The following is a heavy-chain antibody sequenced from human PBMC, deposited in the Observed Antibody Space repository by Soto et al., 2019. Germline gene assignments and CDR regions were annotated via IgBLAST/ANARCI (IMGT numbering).Heavy chain of an antibody. V-gene: IGHV4-59*12. CDR1: GGSISSYY. CDR2: IYYSGST. J-gene: IGHJ2*01. D-gene: IGHD3-16*02. CDR3: ARVLRDVLSDRYYWYFDL. Sequence: PSETLSLTCTVSGGSISSYYWSWIRQPPGKGLEWIGYIYYSGSTYYNPSLKSRVTISVDTSKNQFSLKLSSVTAADTAVYYCARVLRDVLSDRYYWYFDLWGRGTLVTVSS.